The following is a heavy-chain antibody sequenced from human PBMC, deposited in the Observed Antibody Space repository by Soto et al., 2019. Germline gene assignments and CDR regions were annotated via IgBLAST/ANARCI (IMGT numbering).Heavy chain of an antibody. V-gene: IGHV1-58*02. J-gene: IGHJ6*02. Sequence: SVKVSCKASGLTFTNSAIQWVRQARGQRLEWIGWIVVGNDNTNCAQEFQGRVTITRDMSTSTTYMELSSLRSEDTAVYYCARMGYYHYYGMDVWGQGTTVTVSS. D-gene: IGHD2-15*01. CDR2: IVVGNDNT. CDR1: GLTFTNSA. CDR3: ARMGYYHYYGMDV.